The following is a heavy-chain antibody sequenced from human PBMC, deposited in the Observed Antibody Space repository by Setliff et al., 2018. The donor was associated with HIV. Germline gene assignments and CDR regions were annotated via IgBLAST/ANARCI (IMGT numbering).Heavy chain of an antibody. Sequence: GASVKVSCKKSGYTFINYYVHWVRQAPGRGLEWLGVINPSEGNTNRAPRCQDRVIVTSDTSTSTVYLEVRRLTSEETAMYYCARDLIQPVSDYYFDFWGQGTLVTVSS. CDR3: ARDLIQPVSDYYFDF. CDR2: INPSEGNT. V-gene: IGHV1-46*01. CDR1: GYTFINYY. D-gene: IGHD5-18*01. J-gene: IGHJ4*02.